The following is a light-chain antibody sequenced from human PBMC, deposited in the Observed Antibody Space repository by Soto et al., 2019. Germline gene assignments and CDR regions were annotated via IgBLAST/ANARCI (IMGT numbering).Light chain of an antibody. Sequence: DIVMTQSPDSLAVSLGERATINCKSSRSVLWSSNNKNSLAWYQQKPGQPPKLLIYWASTRQSGVPDRFSGSGSGTDFTFTISSLQAEDVAVYYCKHRGTFGPGNKVNIK. J-gene: IGKJ3*01. CDR1: RSVLWSSNNKNS. V-gene: IGKV4-1*01. CDR2: WAS. CDR3: KHRGT.